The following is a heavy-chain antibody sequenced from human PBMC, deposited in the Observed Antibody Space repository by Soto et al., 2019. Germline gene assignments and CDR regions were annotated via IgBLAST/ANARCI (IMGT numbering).Heavy chain of an antibody. Sequence: QVQLVESGGGVVQPGRSLRLSCAASGFTFSSYGMHWVRQAPGKGLEWVAVISYDGSNNYYADSVKGRFTISRDISKNTLYLQMNSLRAEDTAVYYCAKDVPGPMPCLDYWGQASLVTV. CDR2: ISYDGSNN. CDR1: GFTFSSYG. CDR3: AKDVPGPMPCLDY. J-gene: IGHJ4*02. D-gene: IGHD2-2*01. V-gene: IGHV3-30*18.